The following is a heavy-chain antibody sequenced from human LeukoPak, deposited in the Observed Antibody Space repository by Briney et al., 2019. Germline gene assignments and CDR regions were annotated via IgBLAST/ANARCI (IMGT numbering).Heavy chain of an antibody. Sequence: GGPLRLSCVASGFTFSSYWMTWVRQAPGKGLEWVANIKTDGSLTYYVDSVKGRFTISRDNAKNSLYLQMNSLRAEDTAVYYCVRLYDDYTNGHFDSWGQGTLVTVSS. J-gene: IGHJ4*02. CDR1: GFTFSSYW. CDR2: IKTDGSLT. CDR3: VRLYDDYTNGHFDS. D-gene: IGHD4-11*01. V-gene: IGHV3-7*01.